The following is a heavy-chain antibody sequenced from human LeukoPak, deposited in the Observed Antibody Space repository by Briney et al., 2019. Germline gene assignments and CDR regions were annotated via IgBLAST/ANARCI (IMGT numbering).Heavy chain of an antibody. V-gene: IGHV4-34*01. J-gene: IGHJ3*02. Sequence: NPSETLSLTCAVYGGSFSGYYWSWIRQPPGKGLEWIGEINHSGSTNYNPSLKSRVTISVDTSKNQFSLKLSSVTAADTAVYYCASAMIGAPDDAFDTWGQGTMVTVSS. D-gene: IGHD3-22*01. CDR3: ASAMIGAPDDAFDT. CDR1: GGSFSGYY. CDR2: INHSGST.